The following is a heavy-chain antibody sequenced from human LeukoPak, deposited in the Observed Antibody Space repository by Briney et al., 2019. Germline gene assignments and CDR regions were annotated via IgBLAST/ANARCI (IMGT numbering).Heavy chain of an antibody. Sequence: PGRSLRLSCAASGFTFSSYAMHWVRQAPGKGLEWVAVISYDGSNKYYADSVKGRFTISRDNSKNTLYLQMNSLRAEDTAVYYCARDLYSSGWDPNWYFDLWGRGTLVTVSS. J-gene: IGHJ2*01. CDR2: ISYDGSNK. D-gene: IGHD6-19*01. CDR1: GFTFSSYA. CDR3: ARDLYSSGWDPNWYFDL. V-gene: IGHV3-30-3*01.